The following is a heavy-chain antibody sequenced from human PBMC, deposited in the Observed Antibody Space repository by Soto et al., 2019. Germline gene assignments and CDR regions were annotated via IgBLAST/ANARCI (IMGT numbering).Heavy chain of an antibody. D-gene: IGHD3-3*02. CDR1: GFIFDDDA. J-gene: IGHJ5*02. CDR3: ATALAP. CDR2: ISWNSGSI. V-gene: IGHV3-9*01. Sequence: HPGGSLRLSCAASGFIFDDDAMHWVRQAPGKGLEWVSGISWNSGSIGYADSVKGRFTISRDNAKNSLYLQMNSLRAEDTALYYCATALAPWGQGTLVTVSS.